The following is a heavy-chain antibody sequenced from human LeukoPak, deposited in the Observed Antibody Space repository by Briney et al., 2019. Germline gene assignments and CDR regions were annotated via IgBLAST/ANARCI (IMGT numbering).Heavy chain of an antibody. D-gene: IGHD1-26*01. V-gene: IGHV4-59*04. CDR2: IYYSGST. Sequence: SETLSLTCTVSGGPIRSFYWTWIRQPPGKGLEWIGYIYYSGSTYYNPSLKGRVTISVDTSKNQFSLKLSSVTAADTAVYYCARAFRARYFDLWGRGTLVTVSS. CDR3: ARAFRARYFDL. CDR1: GGPIRSFY. J-gene: IGHJ2*01.